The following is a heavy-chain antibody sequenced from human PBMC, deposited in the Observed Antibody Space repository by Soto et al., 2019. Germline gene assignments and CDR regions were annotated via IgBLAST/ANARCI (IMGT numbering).Heavy chain of an antibody. J-gene: IGHJ5*02. V-gene: IGHV4-61*01. D-gene: IGHD3-16*01. CDR1: GDSVSSGNYY. CDR2: VYFSGST. Sequence: PSETLSLTCTVSGDSVSSGNYYWSWIRQPPGKGLEWIGYVYFSGSTNYNPSLKSRVTMSLDTSRNLFSLRLESVTAADTAVYYCARIPVDTYMIYWSDPWGQGTPVTVSS. CDR3: ARIPVDTYMIYWSDP.